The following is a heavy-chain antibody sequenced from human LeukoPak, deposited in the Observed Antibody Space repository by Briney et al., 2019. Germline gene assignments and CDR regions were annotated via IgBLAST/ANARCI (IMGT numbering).Heavy chain of an antibody. CDR2: IKSKTDGGTT. J-gene: IGHJ4*02. V-gene: IGHV3-15*01. D-gene: IGHD2-2*01. CDR1: GFTFSNAW. CDR3: TTYCSSTSCLTHY. Sequence: GGSLRLSYAASGFTFSNAWMSWVRQAPGKGLEWVGRIKSKTDGGTTDYAAPVKGRFTISRDDSKNTLYLQMNSLKTEDTAVYYCTTYCSSTSCLTHYWGQGTLVTVSS.